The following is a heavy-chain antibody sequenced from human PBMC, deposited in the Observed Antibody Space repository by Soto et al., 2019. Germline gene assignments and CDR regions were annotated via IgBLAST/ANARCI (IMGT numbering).Heavy chain of an antibody. V-gene: IGHV3-30*18. CDR1: GFTFSSYG. CDR3: AKGFEWELPPYAFDI. J-gene: IGHJ3*02. CDR2: ISYDGSNK. D-gene: IGHD1-26*01. Sequence: GGSLRLSCAASGFTFSSYGMHWVRQAPGKGLEWVAVISYDGSNKYYADSVKGRFTISRDNSKNTLYLQMNSLRAEDTAVYYCAKGFEWELPPYAFDIWGQGTMVTVSS.